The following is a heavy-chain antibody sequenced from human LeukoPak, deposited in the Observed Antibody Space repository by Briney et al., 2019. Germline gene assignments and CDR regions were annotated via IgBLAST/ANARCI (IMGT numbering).Heavy chain of an antibody. D-gene: IGHD3-9*01. CDR2: ITGGGSGI. J-gene: IGHJ4*02. CDR3: AKWGDYDVLTGYYVSDY. CDR1: GFTFSNYA. Sequence: PGGSLRLSCAASGFTFSNYAMSWVCQGPGQGMEWVSAITGGGSGIYYADSMKSRFTISGDNSKNTLYLQINSLRAEDTAVYYCAKWGDYDVLTGYYVSDYRGQGTLVTVSS. V-gene: IGHV3-23*01.